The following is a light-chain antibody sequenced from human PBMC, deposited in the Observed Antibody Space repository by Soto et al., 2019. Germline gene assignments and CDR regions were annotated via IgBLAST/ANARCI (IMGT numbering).Light chain of an antibody. CDR2: VAS. J-gene: IGKJ3*01. CDR1: QSVSSSY. V-gene: IGKV3-20*01. Sequence: IVLTQSPGTLSLSPGERATLSCRASQSVSSSYLAWYQQKPGQAPRLLIYVASSTATGITDRFSGSGSGTSFTLTVCRMEPEDIAVEYCQQYGSLGVSFGPGTNVDI. CDR3: QQYGSLGVS.